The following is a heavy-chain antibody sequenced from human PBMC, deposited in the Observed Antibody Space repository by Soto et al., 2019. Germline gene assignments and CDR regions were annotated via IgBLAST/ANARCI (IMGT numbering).Heavy chain of an antibody. CDR1: GYSFTAYW. CDR3: TRRASSSFYHFDF. D-gene: IGHD2-2*01. V-gene: IGHV5-10-1*01. CDR2: IDPSDSYV. J-gene: IGHJ4*02. Sequence: GESLKISCQASGYSFTAYWITWVRQMPGKGLEWMATIDPSDSYVDYSPSFRGHVTFSVDRSITTVYLQWDSLKASDSAMYFCTRRASSSFYHFDFWGQGALVTVSS.